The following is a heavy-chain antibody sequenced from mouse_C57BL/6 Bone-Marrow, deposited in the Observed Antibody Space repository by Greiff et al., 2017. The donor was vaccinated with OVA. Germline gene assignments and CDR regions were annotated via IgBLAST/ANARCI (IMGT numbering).Heavy chain of an antibody. Sequence: EVKLVESGGGLVKPGGSLKLSCAASGFTFSSYAMSWVRQTPEKRLEWVATISDGGSYTYYPDNVKGRFTISRDNAKNNLYLQMSHLKSEDTAMYYCARVLLSFAYWGKGTLVTVSA. CDR3: ARVLLSFAY. D-gene: IGHD2-1*01. V-gene: IGHV5-4*03. J-gene: IGHJ3*01. CDR1: GFTFSSYA. CDR2: ISDGGSYT.